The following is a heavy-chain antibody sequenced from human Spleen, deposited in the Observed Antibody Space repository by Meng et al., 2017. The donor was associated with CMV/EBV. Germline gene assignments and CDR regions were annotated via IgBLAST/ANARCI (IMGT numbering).Heavy chain of an antibody. V-gene: IGHV4-34*01. J-gene: IGHJ4*02. CDR2: INHSGST. CDR3: ARANPGSYPFDY. CDR1: GGPFSGYY. Sequence: CAVYGGPFSGYYWSWIRQPPGKGLEWIGEINHSGSTNYNPSLKSRVTISVDTSKNQFSLKLSSVTAADTAVYYCARANPGSYPFDYWGQGTLVTVSS. D-gene: IGHD1-26*01.